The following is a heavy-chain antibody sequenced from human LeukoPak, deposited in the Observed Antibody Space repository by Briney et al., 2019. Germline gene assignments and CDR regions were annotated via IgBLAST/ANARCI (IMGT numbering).Heavy chain of an antibody. Sequence: SETLSLTCAVYGGSFSGYYWSWIRQPPGKGLEWIGEINHSGSTNYNPSLKSRVTISVDRSKNQFSLKLSSVTAADTAVYYCARGYSAVGATRGPLDYWGQGTLVTVSS. CDR2: INHSGST. V-gene: IGHV4-34*01. J-gene: IGHJ4*02. CDR1: GGSFSGYY. D-gene: IGHD1-26*01. CDR3: ARGYSAVGATRGPLDY.